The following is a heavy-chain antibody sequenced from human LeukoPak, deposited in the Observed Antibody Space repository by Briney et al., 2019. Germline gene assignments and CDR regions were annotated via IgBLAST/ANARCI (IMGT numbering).Heavy chain of an antibody. CDR1: GYTFTSYD. J-gene: IGHJ4*02. CDR3: ARLYCSSTSCQN. Sequence: ASVKVSCKASGYTFTSYDINWVRQAPGQGLEWMGWINPNSGGTNYAQKFQGRVTMTRDTFISTAYMELSRLRSDDTAVYYCARLYCSSTSCQNWGQGTLVTVSS. CDR2: INPNSGGT. V-gene: IGHV1-2*02. D-gene: IGHD2-2*01.